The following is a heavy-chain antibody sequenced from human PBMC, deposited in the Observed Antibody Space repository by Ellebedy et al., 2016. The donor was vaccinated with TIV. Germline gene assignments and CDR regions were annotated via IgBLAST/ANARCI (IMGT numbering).Heavy chain of an antibody. Sequence: SETLSLTXTVYGGSISDYYWSWIRQPPGKGLEWIGYIYYSGGTDYNPSLKSRLTISLDTSKNQFSLTLTSVTAADTAVYYCARREGYSSSPLGLWGQGTMVTVSS. J-gene: IGHJ3*01. V-gene: IGHV4-59*01. CDR2: IYYSGGT. D-gene: IGHD6-13*01. CDR3: ARREGYSSSPLGL. CDR1: GGSISDYY.